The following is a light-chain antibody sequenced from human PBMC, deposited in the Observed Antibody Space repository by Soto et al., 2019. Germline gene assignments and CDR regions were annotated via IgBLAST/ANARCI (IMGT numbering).Light chain of an antibody. V-gene: IGKV3-20*01. CDR1: QSVSGSY. Sequence: EIVLTQSPGTLSLSPGERATLSCRASQSVSGSYLAWYQQKPGQAPRLLIHGASSRATGIPDRFSGSGSGTDFTLTISRLEPEDFAVYYCQQYGSSIRTFGQGTKVEIK. J-gene: IGKJ1*01. CDR3: QQYGSSIRT. CDR2: GAS.